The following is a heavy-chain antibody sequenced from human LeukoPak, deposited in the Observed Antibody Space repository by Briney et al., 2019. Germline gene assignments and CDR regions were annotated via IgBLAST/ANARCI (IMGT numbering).Heavy chain of an antibody. CDR1: GYTFTSYG. CDR2: ISAYNGNT. V-gene: IGHV1-18*01. J-gene: IGHJ5*02. Sequence: ASVKVSCKASGYTFTSYGISWVRQAPGQGLEWMGWISAYNGNTNYAQKLQGRVTMTTDTSTSTAYMELRSLRSDDTAVYYCAKVGYGDYSRGKFDPWGQGTLVTVSS. D-gene: IGHD4-17*01. CDR3: AKVGYGDYSRGKFDP.